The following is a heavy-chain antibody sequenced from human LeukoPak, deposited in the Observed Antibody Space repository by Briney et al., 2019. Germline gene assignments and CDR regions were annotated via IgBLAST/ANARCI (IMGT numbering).Heavy chain of an antibody. CDR2: IYTSGST. CDR3: ARAEPRGYDCCVYDY. CDR1: GGSISSSSYY. J-gene: IGHJ4*02. D-gene: IGHD5-12*01. V-gene: IGHV4-61*02. Sequence: SETLSLTCTVSGGSISSSSYYWGWIRQPAGKGLEWIGRIYTSGSTNYNPSLKSRVTMSVDTSKNQFSLKLSSVTAADTAVYYCARAEPRGYDCCVYDYWGQGTLVTVSS.